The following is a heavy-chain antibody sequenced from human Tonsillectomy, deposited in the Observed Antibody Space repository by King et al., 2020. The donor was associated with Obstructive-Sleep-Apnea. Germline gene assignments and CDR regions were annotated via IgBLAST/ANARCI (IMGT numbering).Heavy chain of an antibody. D-gene: IGHD2-15*01. CDR3: VKGAEGAAGGVMDV. Sequence: VQLVESGGGLVQPGWSLRLSCAASGFTFDDYAMQWVRQVPGKGLEWVAGISWNSATTRYADSVKGRFPISRDNARTSLYLQMNSLTSEDTALYYCVKGAEGAAGGVMDVWGQGTTVTVSS. J-gene: IGHJ6*02. CDR2: ISWNSATT. CDR1: GFTFDDYA. V-gene: IGHV3-9*01.